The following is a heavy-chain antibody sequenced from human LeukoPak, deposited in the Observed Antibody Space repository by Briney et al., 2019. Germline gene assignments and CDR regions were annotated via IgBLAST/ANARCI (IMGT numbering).Heavy chain of an antibody. CDR2: IYYSGST. J-gene: IGHJ3*02. Sequence: SETLSLTCTVSGGSISSGGYYWSWIRQHPGKGLEWIGYIYYSGSTYYNPSLKSRVTISVDTSKNQFSLKLSSVTAADTAVYYCARDLTGQDAFDIWGQGTMVTVSS. CDR3: ARDLTGQDAFDI. CDR1: GGSISSGGYY. V-gene: IGHV4-31*03.